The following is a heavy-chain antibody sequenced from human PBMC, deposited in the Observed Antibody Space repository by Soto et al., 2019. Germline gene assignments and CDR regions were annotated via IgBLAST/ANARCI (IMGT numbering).Heavy chain of an antibody. CDR1: GYTFTSYA. CDR2: ISAYNGNT. V-gene: IGHV1-18*01. J-gene: IGHJ4*02. Sequence: QVQLVQSGAEVKKPGASVKVSCKTSGYTFTSYAISWVRQAPGQGLEWMGWISAYNGNTKYAQKLQGRVTMTTDTSTSTAYKDLRSLRSDDTAVYYCARDHGGGITLEWGQGTQVTVSS. CDR3: ARDHGGGITLE. D-gene: IGHD3-16*01.